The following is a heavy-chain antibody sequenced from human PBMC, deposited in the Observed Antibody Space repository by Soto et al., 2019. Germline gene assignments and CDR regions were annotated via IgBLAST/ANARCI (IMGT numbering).Heavy chain of an antibody. CDR2: ISDDGSTI. CDR3: VRGPRPSSIGTGAF. Sequence: GGSLRLFCAASGFVFNMYWMHWVRQAPGKGLEWVSRISDDGSTIHYADSVKGRFSISRDNARDILFLEMTALRDDDTAVYYCVRGPRPSSIGTGAFWGQGSPVTVSS. J-gene: IGHJ4*02. CDR1: GFVFNMYW. D-gene: IGHD3-10*01. V-gene: IGHV3-74*01.